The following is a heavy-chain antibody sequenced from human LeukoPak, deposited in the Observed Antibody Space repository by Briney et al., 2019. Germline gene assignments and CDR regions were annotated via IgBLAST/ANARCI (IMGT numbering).Heavy chain of an antibody. CDR2: IYPGDSDT. D-gene: IGHD3-3*01. Sequence: GESLKISCKGSGYSFTGYWIGWVRQMPGKGLEWMGIIYPGDSDTRYSPSFQGQVTISADKSISTAYLQWSSLKASDTAMYYCARPRYYDFWSGYTIGAFDIWGQGTMVTVSS. V-gene: IGHV5-51*01. CDR1: GYSFTGYW. J-gene: IGHJ3*02. CDR3: ARPRYYDFWSGYTIGAFDI.